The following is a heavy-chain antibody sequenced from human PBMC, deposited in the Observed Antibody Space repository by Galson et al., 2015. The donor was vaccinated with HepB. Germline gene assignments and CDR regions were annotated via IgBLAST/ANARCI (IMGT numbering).Heavy chain of an antibody. Sequence: QSGAEVKKPGESLRISCKASGYSFTTFWISWVRQMPGKGLEWMGRIDPSDSYTDYSPSFQGHVTISADKSITTAYLQWSSLKASDTAMYYCASRHSYFGSVTWDNVSDFGGQGTLITVSS. D-gene: IGHD3-10*01. CDR2: IDPSDSYT. V-gene: IGHV5-10-1*01. CDR3: ASRHSYFGSVTWDNVSDF. J-gene: IGHJ4*02. CDR1: GYSFTTFW.